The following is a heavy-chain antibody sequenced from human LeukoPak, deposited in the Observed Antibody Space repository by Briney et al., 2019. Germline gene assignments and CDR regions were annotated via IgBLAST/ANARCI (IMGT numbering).Heavy chain of an antibody. CDR1: GFTVSSKY. J-gene: IGHJ4*02. CDR2: IYDGGGA. D-gene: IGHD6-13*01. CDR3: AREASYSSSWWYFDH. V-gene: IGHV3-66*01. Sequence: GGSLRLSCAASGFTVSSKYISWVRQAPGKGLEWVSVIYDGGGADYADSVKGRFTISRDNSKSKVFLQMNSLRVEDTAVYYCAREASYSSSWWYFDHWGQGTLVTVSS.